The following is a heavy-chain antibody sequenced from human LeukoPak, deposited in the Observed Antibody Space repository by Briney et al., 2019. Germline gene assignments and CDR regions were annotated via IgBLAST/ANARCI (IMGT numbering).Heavy chain of an antibody. V-gene: IGHV1-2*06. CDR3: ASILIAVAV. D-gene: IGHD6-19*01. Sequence: GASVKVSCKASGGTFSSYAISWVRQAPGQGLEWMGRINPNSGGTNYAQKLQGRVTMTRDTSISTAYMELSRLRSDDTAVYYCASILIAVAVWGQGTLVTVSS. CDR2: INPNSGGT. CDR1: GGTFSSYA. J-gene: IGHJ4*02.